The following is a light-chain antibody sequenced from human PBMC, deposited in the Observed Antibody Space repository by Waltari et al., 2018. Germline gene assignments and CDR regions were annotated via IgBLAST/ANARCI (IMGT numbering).Light chain of an antibody. CDR2: DAS. Sequence: SCRASQSVGTYLAWYQQRPGQSPRLLIYDASNRATCIPARFTGSGSETDFTLTISSLQPEDFAVYYCQQRRNWPLTFGGGTRVQI. CDR3: QQRRNWPLT. J-gene: IGKJ4*01. CDR1: QSVGTY. V-gene: IGKV3-11*01.